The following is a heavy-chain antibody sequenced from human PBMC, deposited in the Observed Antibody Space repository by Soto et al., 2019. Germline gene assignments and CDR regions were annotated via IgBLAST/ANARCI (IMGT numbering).Heavy chain of an antibody. CDR1: GFTFSSYW. V-gene: IGHV3-74*01. Sequence: EVQLVESGGGLVQPGGSLRLSCAASGFTFSSYWMHWVRQAPGKGLVWVSRINSDGSSTSYADSVKGRFTISRDNAKNTLYLQMNSLRAEDTAVYYCGYSSGWYNYFDYWGQGTLVTVSS. CDR3: GYSSGWYNYFDY. D-gene: IGHD6-19*01. CDR2: INSDGSST. J-gene: IGHJ4*02.